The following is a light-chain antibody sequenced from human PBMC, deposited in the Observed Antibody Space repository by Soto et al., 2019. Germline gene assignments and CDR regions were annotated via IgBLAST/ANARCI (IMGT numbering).Light chain of an antibody. CDR2: DNS. Sequence: QSVLTQPPSVSAAPGQKVTISCSGSSSKIGSNYVYWYQQLPGRAPKLVIYDNSQRPSGIPDRFSGSKSGSSATLGVTGLQTGDEADYYCGAWDSDLSAEVFGGGTKLTVL. CDR1: SSKIGSNY. CDR3: GAWDSDLSAEV. J-gene: IGLJ3*02. V-gene: IGLV1-51*01.